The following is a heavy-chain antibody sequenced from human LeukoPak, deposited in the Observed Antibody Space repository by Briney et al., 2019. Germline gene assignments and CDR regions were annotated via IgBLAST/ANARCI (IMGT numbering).Heavy chain of an antibody. Sequence: SETLSLTCTVSGGSISSYYWSWIRQPPGKGLEWIGYIYYSGSTNYNPSLKSRVTISVDTSKNQFSLKLSSVTAADTAVYYCASRGSSSWYEYFQHWGQGTLVTVSS. J-gene: IGHJ1*01. V-gene: IGHV4-59*08. D-gene: IGHD6-13*01. CDR2: IYYSGST. CDR3: ASRGSSSWYEYFQH. CDR1: GGSISSYY.